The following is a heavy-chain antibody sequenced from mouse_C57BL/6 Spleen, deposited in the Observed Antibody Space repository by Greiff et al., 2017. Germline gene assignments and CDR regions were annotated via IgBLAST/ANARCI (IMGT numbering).Heavy chain of an antibody. Sequence: EVQRVESGGGLVQPKGSLKLSCAASGFTFNTYAMHWVRQAPGKGLEWVARIRSKSSNYATYSADSVKDRLTISRDDSQSILYLQMNNLKTEDTAMYYCVRGEGDYWYFDVWGTGTTVTVSS. CDR1: GFTFNTYA. V-gene: IGHV10-3*01. J-gene: IGHJ1*03. CDR3: VRGEGDYWYFDV. CDR2: IRSKSSNYAT.